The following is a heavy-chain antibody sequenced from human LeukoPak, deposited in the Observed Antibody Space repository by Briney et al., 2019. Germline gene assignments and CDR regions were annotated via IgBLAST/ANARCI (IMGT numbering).Heavy chain of an antibody. CDR3: KSGGAAPGSFDY. D-gene: IGHD1-1*01. CDR2: IKYDGNEE. CDR1: GFTFSSYW. V-gene: IGHV3-7*01. J-gene: IGHJ4*02. Sequence: PGGSLRVSCAASGFTFSSYWMSWMRQAPGKGLEWVANIKYDGNEEYYVDSVKGRFTISRDNAKNSLYLQLNSLRVEDTAVYYCKSGGAAPGSFDYWGQGTLVTVSP.